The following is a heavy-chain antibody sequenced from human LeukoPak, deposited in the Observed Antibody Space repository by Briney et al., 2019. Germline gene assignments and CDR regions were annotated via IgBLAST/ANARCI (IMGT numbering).Heavy chain of an antibody. CDR3: ARAAYSSGPDY. CDR2: ITGSGVST. V-gene: IGHV3-23*01. Sequence: GGSLRLSCAASGFTFSNYAVSWVRQAPGKGLEWVSAITGSGVSTYYADSVKGRFTISRDNSKNTLYLQVNSLRDEDTAMYFCARAAYSSGPDYWGQGTLVTVSS. D-gene: IGHD6-19*01. J-gene: IGHJ4*02. CDR1: GFTFSNYA.